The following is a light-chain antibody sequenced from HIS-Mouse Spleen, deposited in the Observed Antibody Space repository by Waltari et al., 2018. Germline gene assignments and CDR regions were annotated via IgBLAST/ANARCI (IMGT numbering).Light chain of an antibody. V-gene: IGLV3-10*01. CDR1: ALPQKY. CDR2: EDS. J-gene: IGLJ2*01. Sequence: SYELTQPPSVSVSPGQTASITCSGDALPQKYAYWYQQKSGQAPVLVIYEDSKRPSGIPERFSGSSSGTRATLTISGAQVEDEADYYCYSTDSSGNHRVFGGGTKLTVL. CDR3: YSTDSSGNHRV.